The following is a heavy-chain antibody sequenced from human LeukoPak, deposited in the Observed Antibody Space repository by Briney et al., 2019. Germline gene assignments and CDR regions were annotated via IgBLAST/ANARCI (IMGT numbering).Heavy chain of an antibody. CDR3: ARENSNSWYLDY. D-gene: IGHD6-13*01. Sequence: SEALSLTCTVSGGSISSYYWSWIRQSPGKGLEWIGYVYYSGSTNYNPSLKSRVTISVDTSKNQFSLKLSSVTAADTAVYYCARENSNSWYLDYWGQGTLVTVSS. J-gene: IGHJ4*02. V-gene: IGHV4-59*01. CDR2: VYYSGST. CDR1: GGSISSYY.